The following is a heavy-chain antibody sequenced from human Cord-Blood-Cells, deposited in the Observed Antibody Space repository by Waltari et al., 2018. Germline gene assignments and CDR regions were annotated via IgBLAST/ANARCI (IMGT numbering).Heavy chain of an antibody. D-gene: IGHD1-26*01. Sequence: EVQMVESGGGLVQPGGSLRLSCAASGFTFSSYAMSWVRQAPEKGLEWVSAISGSGGSTYYADSVKGRFTISRDNSKNTLYLQMNSLRAEDTAVYYCAKLGGVGATFLDAFDIWGQGTMVTVSS. CDR2: ISGSGGST. J-gene: IGHJ3*02. V-gene: IGHV3-23*04. CDR1: GFTFSSYA. CDR3: AKLGGVGATFLDAFDI.